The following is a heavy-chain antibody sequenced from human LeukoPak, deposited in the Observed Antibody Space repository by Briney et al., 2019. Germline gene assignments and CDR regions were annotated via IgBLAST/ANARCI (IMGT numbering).Heavy chain of an antibody. J-gene: IGHJ6*02. CDR2: ISSSSSYI. V-gene: IGHV3-21*01. Sequence: GGSLRLSCAASGFTFSSYSMNWVRQAPGKGLEWVSSISSSSSYIYYADSVKGRFTISRANAKNSLYLQMNSLRAEDTAVYYCARGYYDSSGYYYYGDYYYYYGMDVWGQGTTVTVSS. CDR3: ARGYYDSSGYYYYGDYYYYYGMDV. CDR1: GFTFSSYS. D-gene: IGHD3-22*01.